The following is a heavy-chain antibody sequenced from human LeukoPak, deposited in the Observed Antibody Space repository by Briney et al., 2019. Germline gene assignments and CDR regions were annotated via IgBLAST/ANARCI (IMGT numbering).Heavy chain of an antibody. CDR1: GGSISSGDYY. CDR2: IYYSGST. D-gene: IGHD5-18*01. V-gene: IGHV4-30-4*01. J-gene: IGHJ4*02. CDR3: ARDKGYNYGPFDY. Sequence: SQTLSLTCTVSGGSISSGDYYWSWIRQPPGKGLEWIGYIYYSGSTYYNPSLESRVTISVDTSKNQFSLKLSSVTAADTAVYYCARDKGYNYGPFDYWGRGTLVTVSS.